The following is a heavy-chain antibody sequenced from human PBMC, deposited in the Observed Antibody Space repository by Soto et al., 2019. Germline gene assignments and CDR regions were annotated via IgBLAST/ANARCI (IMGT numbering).Heavy chain of an antibody. V-gene: IGHV1-69*02. J-gene: IGHJ6*03. D-gene: IGHD2-2*01. CDR1: GGTFSSYT. CDR3: ARSTSPPWVGDYYYYYMDV. CDR2: IIPILGIA. Sequence: QVQLVQSGAEVKKPGSAVKVSCKASGGTFSSYTISWVRQAPGQGHEWMGRIIPILGIANYAQKFQGRVTITTDKATRRASMELSSLRCEDSAVNYCARSTSPPWVGDYYYYYMDVWGKGTTVTVSS.